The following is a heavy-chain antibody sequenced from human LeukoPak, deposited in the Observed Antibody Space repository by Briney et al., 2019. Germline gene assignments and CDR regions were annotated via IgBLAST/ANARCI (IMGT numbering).Heavy chain of an antibody. V-gene: IGHV1-3*01. D-gene: IGHD4-11*01. J-gene: IGHJ4*02. CDR2: INADNGNT. Sequence: ASVKVSCKASGFIFITYTIHWVRQAPGQRLEWMGWINADNGNTKYSQNFQGRVTISRDTSASTAYMELSSLRSEDTAVYYCASGLQGEPHYFDYWGQGTLVTVSS. CDR3: ASGLQGEPHYFDY. CDR1: GFIFITYT.